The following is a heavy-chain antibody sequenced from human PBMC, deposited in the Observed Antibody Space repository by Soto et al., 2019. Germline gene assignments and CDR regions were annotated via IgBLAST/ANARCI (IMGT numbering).Heavy chain of an antibody. J-gene: IGHJ4*02. CDR3: AHHHPTWTQLH. CDR1: GFSLSTSGVG. V-gene: IGHV2-5*01. CDR2: IYWNDDK. Sequence: QITLKESGPTLVKPTQTLTLTCTFSGFSLSTSGVGVGWIRQPPGKALEWLALIYWNDDKRYSPSLKSRLTIPKDTSKNQVVLTMTNMDPVDTATYYCAHHHPTWTQLHWGQGTLVTVSS. D-gene: IGHD5-18*01.